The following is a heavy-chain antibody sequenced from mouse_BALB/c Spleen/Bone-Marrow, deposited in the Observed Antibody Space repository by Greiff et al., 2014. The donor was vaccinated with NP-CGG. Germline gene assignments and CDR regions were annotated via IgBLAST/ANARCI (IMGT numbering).Heavy chain of an antibody. V-gene: IGHV1S22*01. CDR1: GYTFTSYW. Sequence: LQQSGSELVRPGALVKLSCKASGYTFTSYWMHWVKQRPGQGLEWIGNIYPGSGSTNYDEKFKSKATLTVDTSSSTAYMQLSSLTSEDSAVYYCTRGGVYYAYDGAWFAYWGQGTLVTVSA. D-gene: IGHD2-2*01. J-gene: IGHJ3*01. CDR2: IYPGSGST. CDR3: TRGGVYYAYDGAWFAY.